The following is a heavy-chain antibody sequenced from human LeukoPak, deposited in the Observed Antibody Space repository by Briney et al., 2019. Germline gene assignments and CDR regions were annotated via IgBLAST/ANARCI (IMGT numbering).Heavy chain of an antibody. CDR1: GFTFSSYG. CDR3: AELGITMIGGV. J-gene: IGHJ6*04. V-gene: IGHV3-23*01. D-gene: IGHD3-10*02. CDR2: ISGSGVST. Sequence: GGTLRLSCAASGFTFSSYGMSWGREAPGKGLVRRSAISGSGVSTYYADSVKGRFTISRDNSKNTLYLQMNSLRAEDTAVYYCAELGITMIGGVWGKGTTVTISS.